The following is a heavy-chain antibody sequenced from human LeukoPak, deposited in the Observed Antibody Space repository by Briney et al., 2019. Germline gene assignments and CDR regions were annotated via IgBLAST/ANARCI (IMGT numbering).Heavy chain of an antibody. CDR2: IATNNGAT. D-gene: IGHD2-15*01. CDR3: ASEANCNGGRCSLQRVAS. J-gene: IGHJ4*02. V-gene: IGHV1-2*02. CDR1: AYTFTFYY. Sequence: AAVTLSLTSSAYTFTFYYKRRVRHAPGQGKERMGCIATNNGATNYTQKFQGRVNIKKDTAIGTAYMELTNLKEGEGGIYDCASEANCNGGRCSLQRVASWGQGTLVTVSS.